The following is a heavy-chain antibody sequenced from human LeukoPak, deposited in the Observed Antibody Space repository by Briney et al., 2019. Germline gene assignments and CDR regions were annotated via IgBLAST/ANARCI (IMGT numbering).Heavy chain of an antibody. CDR3: ARDRSGYSYGYVHYFDY. V-gene: IGHV1-18*01. CDR2: ISAYNGNT. J-gene: IGHJ4*02. Sequence: ASVKVSCKASGYTFTSYGISWVRQAPGQGLEWMGWISAYNGNTNYAQKLQGRVTMTTDTSTSTAYMELRSLRSDDTAVYYCARDRSGYSYGYVHYFDYWGQGTLVTVSS. CDR1: GYTFTSYG. D-gene: IGHD5-18*01.